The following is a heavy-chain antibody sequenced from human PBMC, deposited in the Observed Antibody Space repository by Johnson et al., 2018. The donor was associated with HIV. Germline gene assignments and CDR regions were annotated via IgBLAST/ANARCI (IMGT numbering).Heavy chain of an antibody. J-gene: IGHJ3*02. D-gene: IGHD4-23*01. CDR1: GFTFSDYY. Sequence: MLLVESGGGLVKPGGSLRLSCAASGFTFSDYYMSWIRQAPGKGLEWVSGIGTAGDTYYPGSVKGRFTISRENAKNSLYLQMNSLRAGDTAVYYCARGDYGGNLDAFDIWGQGTMVTVSS. CDR3: ARGDYGGNLDAFDI. V-gene: IGHV3-13*01. CDR2: IGTAGDT.